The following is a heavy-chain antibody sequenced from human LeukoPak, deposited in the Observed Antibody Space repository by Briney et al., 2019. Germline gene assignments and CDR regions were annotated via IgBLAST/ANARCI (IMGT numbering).Heavy chain of an antibody. CDR3: ASSTDYDYVWGSYRFDY. V-gene: IGHV4-59*01. J-gene: IGHJ4*02. CDR2: IYYSGST. D-gene: IGHD3-16*02. Sequence: SETLSLTCTVYGGSISSYFWSWSRQPPGKGLEWIGYIYYSGSTNYNPSLKSRVTISVDTSKNQFSLKLSSVTAADTAVYYCASSTDYDYVWGSYRFDYWGQGTPVTVSS. CDR1: GGSISSYF.